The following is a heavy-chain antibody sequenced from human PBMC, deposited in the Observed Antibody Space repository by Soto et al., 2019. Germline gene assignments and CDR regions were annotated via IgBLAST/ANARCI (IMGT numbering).Heavy chain of an antibody. CDR1: GFTFSSYG. CDR2: ISYDGSNK. Sequence: QVQLVESGGGVVQPGRSLRLSCAASGFTFSSYGMHWVRQAPGKGLEWVAVISYDGSNKYYADSVKGRFTISRDNSKNTLYLQMNSLRAEDTAVYYCAATPPRWLQSPGFDYWGQGTLVTVSS. V-gene: IGHV3-30*03. CDR3: AATPPRWLQSPGFDY. J-gene: IGHJ4*02. D-gene: IGHD5-12*01.